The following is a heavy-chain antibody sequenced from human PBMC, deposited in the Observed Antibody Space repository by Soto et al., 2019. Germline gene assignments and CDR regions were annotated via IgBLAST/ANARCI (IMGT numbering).Heavy chain of an antibody. CDR2: ISYDGSNK. Sequence: PGGSLRLSCAASGFTFSSYAMHWVRQAPGKGLEWVAVISYDGSNKYYADSVKGRFTISRDNSKNTLYLQMNSLRAEDTAVYYCARDSYDFWSGYYSDGMDVWGQGTTVTVSS. V-gene: IGHV3-30-3*01. J-gene: IGHJ6*02. D-gene: IGHD3-3*01. CDR1: GFTFSSYA. CDR3: ARDSYDFWSGYYSDGMDV.